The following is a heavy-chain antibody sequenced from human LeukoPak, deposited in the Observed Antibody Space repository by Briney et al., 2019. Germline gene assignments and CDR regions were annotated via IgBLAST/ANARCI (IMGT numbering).Heavy chain of an antibody. CDR2: IYYSGST. Sequence: SETLSLTCTVSGGSISSYYWSWIRQPPAKGLEWIGYIYYSGSTNYNPSLKSRVTISVDTSKNQFSLKLSSVTAADTAVYYCALLVLRYFDWIGSDYGMDVWGQGTTVTVSS. D-gene: IGHD3-9*01. CDR1: GGSISSYY. CDR3: ALLVLRYFDWIGSDYGMDV. J-gene: IGHJ6*02. V-gene: IGHV4-59*01.